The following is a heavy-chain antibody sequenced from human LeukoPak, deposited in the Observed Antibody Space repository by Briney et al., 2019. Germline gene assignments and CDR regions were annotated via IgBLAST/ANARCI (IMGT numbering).Heavy chain of an antibody. D-gene: IGHD1-1*01. CDR1: GGSITGYY. Sequence: SETLSLTCTVSGGSITGYYWSWIRQPPGKGLEWIGYIYYSGSTNYNPSLKSRVTISVDTSKNQFSLKLSSVTSADTAVYYCARGERLGLDYWGQGTLVTVSS. J-gene: IGHJ4*02. CDR2: IYYSGST. CDR3: ARGERLGLDY. V-gene: IGHV4-59*01.